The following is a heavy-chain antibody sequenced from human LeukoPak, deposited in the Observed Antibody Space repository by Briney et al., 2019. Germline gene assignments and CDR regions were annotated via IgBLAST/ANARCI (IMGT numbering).Heavy chain of an antibody. D-gene: IGHD6-13*01. CDR1: GGSISSGGYY. CDR3: ARAQHRKDWIDP. J-gene: IGHJ5*02. CDR2: IYYSGST. V-gene: IGHV4-31*03. Sequence: PSETLSLTCTVSGGSISSGGYYWSWIRQHPGKGLEWIGYIYYSGSTYYNPSLKSRVTISVDTSKNQFSLKLSSVTAADTAVYYCARAQHRKDWIDPWGQGTLVTVSS.